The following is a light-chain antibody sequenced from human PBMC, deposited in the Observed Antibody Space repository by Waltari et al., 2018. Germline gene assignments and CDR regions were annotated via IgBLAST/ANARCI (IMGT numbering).Light chain of an antibody. V-gene: IGLV1-40*01. J-gene: IGLJ3*02. CDR3: QSYDSSLTDWL. CDR1: GSNIGAGYD. Sequence: QSVLTQPPSVSGAPGQRVTIPCTGSGSNIGAGYDVHWYQQLPGKVPKLLIYVNTNRPSGVPDRFSGSKSGTSASLAITGLQAEDEADYYCQSYDSSLTDWLFGGGTKLTVL. CDR2: VNT.